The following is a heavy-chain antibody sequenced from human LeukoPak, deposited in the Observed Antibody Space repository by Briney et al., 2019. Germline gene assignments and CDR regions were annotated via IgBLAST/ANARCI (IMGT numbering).Heavy chain of an antibody. CDR2: MSYDGSNK. Sequence: PGGSLRLSCAASGFTFSNYAMHWVRQAPGKGLEWVAVMSYDGSNKYYADSVKGRFTISIDNSKNTLYLQMNSLRAEDTAVYYCARDGVDILTGYYFYYYYYMDVWGKGTPVTVSS. J-gene: IGHJ6*03. CDR3: ARDGVDILTGYYFYYYYYMDV. D-gene: IGHD3-9*01. V-gene: IGHV3-30*04. CDR1: GFTFSNYA.